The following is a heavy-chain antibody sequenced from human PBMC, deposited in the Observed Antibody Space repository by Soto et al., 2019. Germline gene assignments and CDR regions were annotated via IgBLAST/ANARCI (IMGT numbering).Heavy chain of an antibody. CDR3: VRGVVAADLGY. D-gene: IGHD6-13*01. CDR1: GYTFTSYY. CDR2: INPSGGGT. J-gene: IGHJ4*02. Sequence: ASVKVSCKASGYTFTSYYMHWVRQAPGQGLEWMGIINPSGGGTSYAQNFQGRVTLTRDTSTSTVYMELSSLRSEDTAVYYCVRGVVAADLGYWGQGTLVTVSS. V-gene: IGHV1-46*01.